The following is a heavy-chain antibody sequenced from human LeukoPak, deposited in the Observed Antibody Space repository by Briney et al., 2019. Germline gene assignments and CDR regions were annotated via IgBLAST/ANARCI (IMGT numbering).Heavy chain of an antibody. CDR1: GYSFTSYW. CDR2: IYPGDSDT. D-gene: IGHD2-21*02. J-gene: IGHJ4*02. Sequence: GESLKISCKGSGYSFTSYWIGWVRQMPGKGLEWMVIIYPGDSDTRYSPSFQGQVTISADKSISTAYLQWSSLKASDTAMYYCARLGSGYCGGDCYTVYFDYWDQGTLVTVSS. CDR3: ARLGSGYCGGDCYTVYFDY. V-gene: IGHV5-51*01.